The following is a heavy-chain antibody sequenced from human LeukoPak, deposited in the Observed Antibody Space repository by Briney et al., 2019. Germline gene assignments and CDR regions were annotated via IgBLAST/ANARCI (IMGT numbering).Heavy chain of an antibody. CDR2: VYSSGST. CDR1: GDSISSARNY. Sequence: SETLSLTCSVSGDSISSARNYWGWIRQSPGKGLEWLASVYSSGSTHSNPSLTSRVSISIDMSKNQFSLKLYSVTASDAAIYYCARHLSGTAMAHYFDFWGQGTLVTASS. D-gene: IGHD5-18*01. V-gene: IGHV4-39*01. J-gene: IGHJ4*02. CDR3: ARHLSGTAMAHYFDF.